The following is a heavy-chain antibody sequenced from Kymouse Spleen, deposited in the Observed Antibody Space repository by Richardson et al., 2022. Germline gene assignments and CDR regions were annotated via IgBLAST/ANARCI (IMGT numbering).Heavy chain of an antibody. CDR3: AREGYCTNGVCYYYYYGMDV. V-gene: IGHV4-39*01. J-gene: IGHJ6*02. D-gene: IGHD2-8*01. Sequence: QLQLQESGPGLVKPSETLSLTCTVSGGSISSSSYYWGWIRQPPGKGLEWIGSIYYSGSTYYNPSLKSRVTISVDTSKNQFSLKLSSVTAADTAVYYCAREGYCTNGVCYYYYYGMDVWGQGTTVTVSS. CDR1: GGSISSSSYY. CDR2: IYYSGST.